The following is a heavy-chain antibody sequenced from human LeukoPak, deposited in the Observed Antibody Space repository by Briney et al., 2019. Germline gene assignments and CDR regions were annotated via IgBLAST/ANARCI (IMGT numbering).Heavy chain of an antibody. CDR2: IYYSGRT. J-gene: IGHJ6*03. V-gene: IGHV4-59*01. CDR3: ARFLYYDFWSGYWSDPYYYYYMDV. CDR1: GGSISSYY. D-gene: IGHD3-3*01. Sequence: SETLSLTCTVSGGSISSYYWSWIRQLPGKGLEWIGYIYYSGRTNYNPSLTSRATISVDTSKNQFSLKLSSVTAADTAVYYCARFLYYDFWSGYWSDPYYYYYMDVWGKGTTVTVSS.